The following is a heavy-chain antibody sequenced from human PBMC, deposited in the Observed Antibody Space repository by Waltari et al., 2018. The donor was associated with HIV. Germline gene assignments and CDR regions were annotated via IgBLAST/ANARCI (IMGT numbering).Heavy chain of an antibody. CDR1: AFSFSDHY. Sequence: QVQLVESGGGLVKPGGSLSLSCATSAFSFSDHYMSWIRQAPGKGLEWLSYISPSGNIIHYGDSIKGRFTISRDNAKKSLFLQMNSLRAEDTAVYYCARDFSSSSGFDSWGQGTLVTVSS. CDR3: ARDFSSSSGFDS. CDR2: ISPSGNII. J-gene: IGHJ4*02. D-gene: IGHD6-6*01. V-gene: IGHV3-11*01.